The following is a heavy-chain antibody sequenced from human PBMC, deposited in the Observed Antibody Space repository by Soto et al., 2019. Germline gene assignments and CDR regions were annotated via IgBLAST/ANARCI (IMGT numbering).Heavy chain of an antibody. CDR1: GYTFTSYY. CDR3: ARDKVIGIAVAGRDPYYYGMDV. CDR2: INPSGGST. D-gene: IGHD6-19*01. V-gene: IGHV1-46*01. Sequence: GASVKVSCKASGYTFTSYYMHWVRQAPGQGLEWMGIINPSGGSTSYAQKFQGRVTMTRDTSTSTVYMELSSLRSEDTAVYYCARDKVIGIAVAGRDPYYYGMDVWGQGTTVTVSS. J-gene: IGHJ6*02.